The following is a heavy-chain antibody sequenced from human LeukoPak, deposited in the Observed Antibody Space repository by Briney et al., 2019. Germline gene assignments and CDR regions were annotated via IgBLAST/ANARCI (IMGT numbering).Heavy chain of an antibody. Sequence: ASVKVSCKASGYTFTSYGISWVRQAPGQGLEWMGWISAYNGNTNYAQKLQGRVTMTTDTSTSTAYMEPRSLRSDDTAVYYCARDPSHYCSSTSCYKGWFDPWGQGTLVTVSS. CDR2: ISAYNGNT. CDR1: GYTFTSYG. CDR3: ARDPSHYCSSTSCYKGWFDP. J-gene: IGHJ5*02. V-gene: IGHV1-18*01. D-gene: IGHD2-2*02.